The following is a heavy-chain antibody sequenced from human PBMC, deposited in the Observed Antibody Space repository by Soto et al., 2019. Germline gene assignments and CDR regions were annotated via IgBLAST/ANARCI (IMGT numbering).Heavy chain of an antibody. CDR2: INAGNGNT. Sequence: ASVKVSCKASGYTFTSYAMHCVRQAPGQRLEWMGWINAGNGNTKYSQKFQGRVTITRDTSASTAYMELSSLRSEDTAVYYCARCPYYDFWSGYYGMDVWGQGTTVTVSS. CDR3: ARCPYYDFWSGYYGMDV. D-gene: IGHD3-3*01. CDR1: GYTFTSYA. J-gene: IGHJ6*02. V-gene: IGHV1-3*01.